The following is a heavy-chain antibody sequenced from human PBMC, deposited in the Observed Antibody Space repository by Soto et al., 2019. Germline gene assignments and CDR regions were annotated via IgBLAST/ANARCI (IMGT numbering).Heavy chain of an antibody. CDR3: VRDYDSSGFYSGH. Sequence: EVQLVESGGGLVQPGGSLRLSCAASGFTFSSYWMHWVRQSPGKGLVWVSQIDSDGRSTTYADTVKGRFTVSRDNAKNKLFLQMNSLRAEDTAVNYCVRDYDSSGFYSGHWGQGTLVTVSS. J-gene: IGHJ4*02. CDR2: IDSDGRST. V-gene: IGHV3-74*03. CDR1: GFTFSSYW. D-gene: IGHD3-22*01.